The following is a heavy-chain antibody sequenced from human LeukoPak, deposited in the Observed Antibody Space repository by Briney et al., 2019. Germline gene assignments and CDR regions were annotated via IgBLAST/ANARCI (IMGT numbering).Heavy chain of an antibody. CDR2: IYYSENT. D-gene: IGHD6-19*01. J-gene: IGHJ4*02. Sequence: SETLSLTCTVSGGSISSYYWSWIRQPPGKGLEWIGYIYYSENTNYNPSLESRVTISVDTSKNQFSLKLNSVTAADTAAYYCARVRVAVAGLDYWGQGTLVTVSS. V-gene: IGHV4-59*01. CDR3: ARVRVAVAGLDY. CDR1: GGSISSYY.